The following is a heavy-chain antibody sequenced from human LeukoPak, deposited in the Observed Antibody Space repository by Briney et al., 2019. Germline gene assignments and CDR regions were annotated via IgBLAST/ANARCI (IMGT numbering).Heavy chain of an antibody. D-gene: IGHD3-22*01. V-gene: IGHV1-18*01. CDR3: ARGEGYDSSGYANWFDP. Sequence: ASVKVSCKASGYTFTSYGISWVRQAPGQGLEWMGWISAYNGNTNYAQKFQGRVTMTTDTSTSTAYMELRSLTSDDTAVYYCARGEGYDSSGYANWFDPWGQGTLVTVSS. J-gene: IGHJ5*02. CDR2: ISAYNGNT. CDR1: GYTFTSYG.